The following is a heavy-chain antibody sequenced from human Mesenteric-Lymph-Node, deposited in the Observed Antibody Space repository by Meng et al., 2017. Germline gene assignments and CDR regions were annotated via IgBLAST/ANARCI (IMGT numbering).Heavy chain of an antibody. CDR2: IIPIFSTA. D-gene: IGHD5-18*01. Sequence: SVKVSCKASGGTFSSYAISWVRQAPGQGLEWMGGIIPIFSTANYAQKFQGRVTITADKSTSTAYMELSSLRSEDTAVYYCARRGETAMDLGPYRYYYYGMDVWGQGTTVTVSS. CDR3: ARRGETAMDLGPYRYYYYGMDV. J-gene: IGHJ6*02. CDR1: GGTFSSYA. V-gene: IGHV1-69*06.